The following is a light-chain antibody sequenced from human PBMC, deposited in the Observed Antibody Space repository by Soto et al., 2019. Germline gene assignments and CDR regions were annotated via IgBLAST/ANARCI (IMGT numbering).Light chain of an antibody. CDR2: GAS. J-gene: IGKJ3*01. CDR3: QKYSSVPV. CDR1: QGIRNF. Sequence: DIQMTQSPTSLSASVGDRVTITCQASQGIRNFVAWNQQKPGKPPQLLIYGASTLQSGVASRFIGSGSGTYYTLTINSLHPEDVATYSCQKYSSVPVFGPGTKVEI. V-gene: IGKV1-27*01.